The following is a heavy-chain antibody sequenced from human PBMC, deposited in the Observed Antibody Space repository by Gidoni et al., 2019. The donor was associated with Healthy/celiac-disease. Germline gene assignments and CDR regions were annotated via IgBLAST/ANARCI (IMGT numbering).Heavy chain of an antibody. Sequence: QVQLQQWGAGLLKPSETLSLTCAVYGGSFSGYYWSWIRQPPGKGLEWIGEINHSGSTNYNPSLKSRVTISVDTSKNQFSLKLSSVTAADTAVYYCALELLGAFDIWGQGTMVTVSS. J-gene: IGHJ3*02. V-gene: IGHV4-34*01. CDR1: GGSFSGYY. CDR3: ALELLGAFDI. D-gene: IGHD1-26*01. CDR2: INHSGST.